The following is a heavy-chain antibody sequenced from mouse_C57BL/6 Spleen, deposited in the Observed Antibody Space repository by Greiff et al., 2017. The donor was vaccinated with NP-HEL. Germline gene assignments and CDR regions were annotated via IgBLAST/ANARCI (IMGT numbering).Heavy chain of an antibody. V-gene: IGHV1-19*01. CDR1: GYTFTDYY. CDR2: INPYNGGT. D-gene: IGHD2-4*01. Sequence: DVQLQESGPVLVKPGASVKMSCKASGYTFTDYYMNWVKQSHGKSLEWIGVINPYNGGTSYNQKFKGKATLTVDKSSSTAYMELNSLTSEYSAVYYCARDYDYDDGYYAMDYWGQGTSVTVSS. CDR3: ARDYDYDDGYYAMDY. J-gene: IGHJ4*01.